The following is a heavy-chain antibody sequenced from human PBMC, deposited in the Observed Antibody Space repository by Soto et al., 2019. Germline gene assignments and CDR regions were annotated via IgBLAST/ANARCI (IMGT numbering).Heavy chain of an antibody. Sequence: QVQLVQSGAEVKKPGSSVKVSCKASGGTFSSYTISWVRQAPGQGLEWMGRIIPILGIANYAQKFQGRVTLTADKSTSTAYKERSSLRSEDTAVEDGASLRPPRGNGSSTSCDGSYYYYYMDVWGKGTTVTVSS. CDR1: GGTFSSYT. V-gene: IGHV1-69*02. D-gene: IGHD2-2*01. CDR2: IIPILGIA. CDR3: ASLRPPRGNGSSTSCDGSYYYYYMDV. J-gene: IGHJ6*03.